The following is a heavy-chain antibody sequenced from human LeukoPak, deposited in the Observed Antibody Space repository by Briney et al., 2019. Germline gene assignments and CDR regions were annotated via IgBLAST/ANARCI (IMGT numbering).Heavy chain of an antibody. V-gene: IGHV3-33*06. CDR1: GFSFSSYG. CDR3: AKGLGYYSYYMDV. CDR2: MWYDGSNK. Sequence: SLRLSCAASGFSFSSYGMHWVRQAPGKGLEWVAVMWYDGSNKYYADSVKGRFTISRDNSKNTLYLQMNSLRAEDTAVYYCAKGLGYYSYYMDVWGKGTTVTVSS. J-gene: IGHJ6*03.